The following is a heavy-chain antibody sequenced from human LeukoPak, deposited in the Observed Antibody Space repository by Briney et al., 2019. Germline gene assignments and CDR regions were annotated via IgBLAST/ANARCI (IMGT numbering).Heavy chain of an antibody. V-gene: IGHV3-11*01. CDR1: GFTFSDYY. CDR2: ISSSGSTI. D-gene: IGHD3-3*01. Sequence: PGGSLRLSCAASGFTFSDYYMSWIRQAPGKGLEWVSYISSSGSTIYYADSVKGRFTISRDNAKNSLYLQMNSLRAEDTAVYYCARDLDEWSHASVYWGQGTLVTVSS. J-gene: IGHJ4*02. CDR3: ARDLDEWSHASVY.